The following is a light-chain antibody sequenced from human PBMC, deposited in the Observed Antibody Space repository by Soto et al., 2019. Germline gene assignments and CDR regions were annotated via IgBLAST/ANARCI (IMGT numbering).Light chain of an antibody. CDR3: CSYAGSSTYV. V-gene: IGLV2-23*01. Sequence: QSVLTEPAGVSGSPGQSISICSSGTSSDVGSYNLVSWYQQHPGKAPKLMIYEGSKRPSGVSNRFSGSKSGNTASLTISGLQAEDEADYYCCSYAGSSTYVFGTGTKVTGL. CDR1: SSDVGSYNL. CDR2: EGS. J-gene: IGLJ1*01.